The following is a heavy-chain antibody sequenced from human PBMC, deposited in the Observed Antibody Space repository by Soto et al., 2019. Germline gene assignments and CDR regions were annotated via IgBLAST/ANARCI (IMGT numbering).Heavy chain of an antibody. D-gene: IGHD2-8*01. J-gene: IGHJ4*02. CDR3: ARVPLGVGNYFEA. CDR2: IFPLTDIT. Sequence: QVQLVQSGTEVKKPGSSVKVSCKASGGTFRTYPINWVRQAPGQGLEWMGSIFPLTDITDYAQNFQARLTISADKSTSTAYRELSSLTSDDTAMYFCARVPLGVGNYFEAWGKVHLVNVSS. V-gene: IGHV1-69*02. CDR1: GGTFRTYP.